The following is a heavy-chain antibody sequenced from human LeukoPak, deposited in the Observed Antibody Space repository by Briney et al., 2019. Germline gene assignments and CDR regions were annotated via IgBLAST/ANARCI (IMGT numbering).Heavy chain of an antibody. CDR1: GGSISSSSYY. CDR2: IYYSGST. D-gene: IGHD4-17*01. CDR3: ARRYGDYNLDY. V-gene: IGHV4-39*01. Sequence: SETLSLTCTVSGGSISSSSYYWGWIRQPPGKGLEWIGSIYYSGSTYYNPSLKSRVTMSVDTSKNQFSLKLSSVTAADTAVYYCARRYGDYNLDYWGQGTLVTVSS. J-gene: IGHJ4*02.